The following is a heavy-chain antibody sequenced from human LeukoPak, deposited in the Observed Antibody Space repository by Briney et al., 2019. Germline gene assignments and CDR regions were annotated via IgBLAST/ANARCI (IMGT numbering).Heavy chain of an antibody. CDR3: ARARMQIVVVAAADY. CDR1: GFTFNSYS. D-gene: IGHD2-15*01. CDR2: ITSSSSYI. Sequence: GGSLRLSCAGSGFTFNSYSMNWVRQAPGKGLEWVSSITSSSSYIYYADSVKGRFTISRDNAKNSLYLQMNNLRAEDTAVYYCARARMQIVVVAAADYWGQGTLVTVSS. J-gene: IGHJ4*02. V-gene: IGHV3-21*01.